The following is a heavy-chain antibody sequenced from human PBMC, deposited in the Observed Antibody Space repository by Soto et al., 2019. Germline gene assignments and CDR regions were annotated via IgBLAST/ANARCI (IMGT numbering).Heavy chain of an antibody. D-gene: IGHD4-4*01. V-gene: IGHV3-7*01. Sequence: GGSLRLSCAASGFTFSSYWMSWVRQAPGKGLEWVANIKQDGSEKYYVDSVKGRFTISRDNAKNSLYLQMNSLRAEDTAVYYCARRTTVVTEDWFDHWGQGTLVTVS. CDR1: GFTFSSYW. CDR3: ARRTTVVTEDWFDH. J-gene: IGHJ5*02. CDR2: IKQDGSEK.